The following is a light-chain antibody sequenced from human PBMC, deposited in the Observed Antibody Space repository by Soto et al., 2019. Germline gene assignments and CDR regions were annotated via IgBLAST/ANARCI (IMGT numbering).Light chain of an antibody. V-gene: IGLV4-69*01. CDR3: QTWGTGIVV. J-gene: IGLJ2*01. CDR1: SGHSSYA. Sequence: QPVLTQSPSASASLGASVKLTCTLSSGHSSYAISWHQQQPEKGPRYLMKLNSDGRHFKGDGIPDRFSGSSSGAERYLTISSLQSEDEADYYCQTWGTGIVVFGGGTKVTVL. CDR2: LNSDGRH.